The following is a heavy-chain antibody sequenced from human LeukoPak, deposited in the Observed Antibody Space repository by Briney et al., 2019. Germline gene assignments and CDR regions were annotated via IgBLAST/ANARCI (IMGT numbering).Heavy chain of an antibody. CDR1: GGSISTSNYY. CDR3: ARGAPNDSSGYYYSDAFAYYFDY. Sequence: PSETLSLTCTVSGGSISTSNYYWSWIRQPAGKGLEYIGRIFTSGRTHYNPSLKSRVTMSVDTSKNQFSLKLSSVTAADTAVYYCARGAPNDSSGYYYSDAFAYYFDYWGQGTLVTVSS. CDR2: IFTSGRT. D-gene: IGHD3-22*01. V-gene: IGHV4-61*02. J-gene: IGHJ4*02.